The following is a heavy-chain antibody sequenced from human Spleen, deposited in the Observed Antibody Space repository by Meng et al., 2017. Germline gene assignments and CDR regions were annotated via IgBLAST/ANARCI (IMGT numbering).Heavy chain of an antibody. J-gene: IGHJ4*02. V-gene: IGHV1-2*02. Sequence: ASVKVSCKASGYTLTAYYIHWVRQAPGQGLEWMGWIDPKSGDTHYAQRFQGRVTMTGDTSISTAYMELSGLRSDDTAMYYCVRDEDISAAGKLFGDYWGQGTLVTVSS. CDR3: VRDEDISAAGKLFGDY. CDR1: GYTLTAYY. CDR2: IDPKSGDT. D-gene: IGHD6-13*01.